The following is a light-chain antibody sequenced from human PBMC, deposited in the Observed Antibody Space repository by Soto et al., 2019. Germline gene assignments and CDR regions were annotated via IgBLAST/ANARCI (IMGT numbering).Light chain of an antibody. CDR2: LGS. J-gene: IGKJ1*01. CDR1: QSLLHSDGYNY. Sequence: DIVMTQSPLSLPVTPGEPASISCRSSQSLLHSDGYNYLDWDLQKPGQFPQLLICLGSNRASGVPDRFSGSGSSTNFTLKISRVEAKDFGVYYCMQALQTPWTCSQGPQVEVK. CDR3: MQALQTPWT. V-gene: IGKV2-28*01.